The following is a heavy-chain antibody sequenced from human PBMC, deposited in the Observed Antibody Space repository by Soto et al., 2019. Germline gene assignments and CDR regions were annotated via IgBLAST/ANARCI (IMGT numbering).Heavy chain of an antibody. CDR1: GGTFSSYA. J-gene: IGHJ6*02. CDR3: ARTPDVDTASFPLSYYYGMDV. D-gene: IGHD5-18*01. Sequence: GASVKVSCKASGGTFSSYAISWVRQAPGQGLEWMGGIIPIFGTANYAQKFQGRVTITADESTSTAYMELSSLRSEDTAVYYCARTPDVDTASFPLSYYYGMDVWGQGTTVTVSS. CDR2: IIPIFGTA. V-gene: IGHV1-69*13.